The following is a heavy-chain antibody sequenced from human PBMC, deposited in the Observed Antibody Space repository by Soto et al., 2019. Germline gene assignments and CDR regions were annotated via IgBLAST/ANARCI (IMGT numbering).Heavy chain of an antibody. CDR1: GYTFTSYA. D-gene: IGHD5-18*01. V-gene: IGHV1-3*05. CDR3: ARAPAIYYHYGMDV. Sequence: QVQLVQSGAEEKKPGASVKVSCKASGYTFTSYAMHWVRQAPGQRLEWMGWINAGNGNTKYSQKFQGRVTITRDTSASTAYMELSSLRSEDTAVYYCARAPAIYYHYGMDVWGQGTTVTVSS. CDR2: INAGNGNT. J-gene: IGHJ6*02.